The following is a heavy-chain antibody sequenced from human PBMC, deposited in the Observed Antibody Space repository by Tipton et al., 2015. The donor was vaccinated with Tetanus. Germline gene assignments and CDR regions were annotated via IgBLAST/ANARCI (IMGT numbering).Heavy chain of an antibody. V-gene: IGHV4-59*01. CDR2: VYYTGST. J-gene: IGHJ4*02. CDR3: AGVTAQRTELYFDH. CDR1: GGFLSRYY. D-gene: IGHD6-13*01. Sequence: TLSLTCAVYGGFLSRYYWTWIRQPPGRGLEWIGYVYYTGSTNHNPSLKSRVTISMDRSKNQISLQLTSVTAADTAVYFCAGVTAQRTELYFDHWGQGTLVTVSS.